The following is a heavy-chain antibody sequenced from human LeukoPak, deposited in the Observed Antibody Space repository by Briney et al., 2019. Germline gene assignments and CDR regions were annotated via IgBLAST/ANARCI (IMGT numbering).Heavy chain of an antibody. J-gene: IGHJ4*02. Sequence: SETLSLTCAVSGVSISSSNWWSWVRQPPGQGLEWIGEIYHSGSTNYNPSLKSRVTISVDKSKNQFSLKLSSVTAADTAVYYCARVGEYGDFDYWGQGTLVTVSS. V-gene: IGHV4-4*02. D-gene: IGHD4-17*01. CDR3: ARVGEYGDFDY. CDR2: IYHSGST. CDR1: GVSISSSNW.